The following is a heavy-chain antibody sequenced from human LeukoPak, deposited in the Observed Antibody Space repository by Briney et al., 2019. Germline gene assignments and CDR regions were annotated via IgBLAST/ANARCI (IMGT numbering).Heavy chain of an antibody. CDR3: ARARFGTVTTIPYYYYYMDV. J-gene: IGHJ6*03. D-gene: IGHD4-17*01. V-gene: IGHV1-2*02. CDR1: GYTFTGYY. CDR2: INPNSGGT. Sequence: EASVKVSCKASGYTFTGYYMHWVRQAPGQGLEWMGWINPNSGGTNYAQKFQGRVTMTRDTSISTAYMELSRLRSDDTAVYYCARARFGTVTTIPYYYYYMDVWGKGTTVTVSS.